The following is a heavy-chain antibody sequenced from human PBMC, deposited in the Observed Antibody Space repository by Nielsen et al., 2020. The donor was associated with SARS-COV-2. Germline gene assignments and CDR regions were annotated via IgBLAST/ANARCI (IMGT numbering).Heavy chain of an antibody. CDR2: IGNTPNTYTT. Sequence: WIRQPPGKGLEWIGRIGNTPNTYTTQYAASVKGRFTISRDDSTNSMYLQMNSLKTDDTAVYYCARDVGGGNPCYWGQGTLVTVSS. V-gene: IGHV3-72*01. D-gene: IGHD2-15*01. J-gene: IGHJ4*02. CDR3: ARDVGGGNPCY.